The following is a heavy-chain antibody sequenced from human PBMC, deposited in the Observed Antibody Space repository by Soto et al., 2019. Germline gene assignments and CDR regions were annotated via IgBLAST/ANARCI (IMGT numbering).Heavy chain of an antibody. CDR3: ARSRLWCGEFTEPGYDGMDV. D-gene: IGHD3-10*01. CDR2: INPNSGDT. J-gene: IGHJ6*02. V-gene: IGHV1-2*04. Sequence: QVQLVQSGAEVKKPGASVKVSCKASGYTFTGYYMHWVRQAPGQGLEWMGWINPNSGDTNYAQKFQGWVTMTRDTSIRTAYMDVSRLRSDDTAVYYCARSRLWCGEFTEPGYDGMDVWGQGTTVTVSS. CDR1: GYTFTGYY.